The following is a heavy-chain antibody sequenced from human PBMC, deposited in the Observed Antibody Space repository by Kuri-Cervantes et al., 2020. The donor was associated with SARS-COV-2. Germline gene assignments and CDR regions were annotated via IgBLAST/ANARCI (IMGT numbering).Heavy chain of an antibody. J-gene: IGHJ6*02. CDR3: AKDNLGWDYNNRGMDA. CDR1: GFTFGSYV. Sequence: GESLKISCAASGFTFGSYVMNWVRQAPGKGLEWVSTISVSGGSTYYADSVKGRFTISRDSSENTLYLQMNSLRPEDTAVYYCAKDNLGWDYNNRGMDAWGQGTTVTVSS. V-gene: IGHV3-23*01. D-gene: IGHD3-22*01. CDR2: ISVSGGST.